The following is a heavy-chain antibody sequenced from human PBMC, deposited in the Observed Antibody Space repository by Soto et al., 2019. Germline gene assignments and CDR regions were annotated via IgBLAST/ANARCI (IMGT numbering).Heavy chain of an antibody. CDR1: GFTFSGYT. CDR2: INPRGDST. Sequence: PGGSLRLSCVSSGFTFSGYTMDWVRQAPGKGLEWVSEINPRGDSTNYANSVKGRFTVSRDNSRNTLYLQMSSLGVDDSAMYYCANGLWAVGAPFPYWGKGPPVPV. D-gene: IGHD6-19*01. J-gene: IGHJ4*02. CDR3: ANGLWAVGAPFPY. V-gene: IGHV3-23*01.